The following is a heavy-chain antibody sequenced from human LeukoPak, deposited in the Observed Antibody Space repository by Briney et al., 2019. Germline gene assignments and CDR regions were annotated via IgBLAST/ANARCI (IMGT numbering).Heavy chain of an antibody. D-gene: IGHD3-10*01. Sequence: GASVKVSCKASGYTFTSYAMHWVRQAPGQRLEWMGWINAGNGNTKYSQKFQGRVTMTTDTSTSTAYMELRSLRSDDTAVYYCARAAHGEFDYWGQGTLVTVSS. CDR1: GYTFTSYA. CDR2: INAGNGNT. V-gene: IGHV1-3*01. CDR3: ARAAHGEFDY. J-gene: IGHJ4*02.